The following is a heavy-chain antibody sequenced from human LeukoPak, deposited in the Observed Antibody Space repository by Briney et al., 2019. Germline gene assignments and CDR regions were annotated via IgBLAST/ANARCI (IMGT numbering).Heavy chain of an antibody. CDR2: INHSGST. D-gene: IGHD1-26*01. Sequence: SETLSLTCPVYGGSFSGCYWSWIRQPPGKGLEWIGEINHSGSTNYNPSLKSRVTISVDTSKNQFSLNLSSVTAADTAVYYCARHPYSGSYYYYMDVWGKGTTVTVSS. CDR1: GGSFSGCY. J-gene: IGHJ6*03. CDR3: ARHPYSGSYYYYMDV. V-gene: IGHV4-34*01.